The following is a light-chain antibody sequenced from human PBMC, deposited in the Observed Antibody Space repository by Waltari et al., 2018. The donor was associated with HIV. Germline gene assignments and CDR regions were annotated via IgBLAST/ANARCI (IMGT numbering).Light chain of an antibody. CDR1: QSISGTY. J-gene: IGKJ4*01. CDR3: QQYGSSPIT. CDR2: GAS. V-gene: IGKV3-20*01. Sequence: EIVLTQSPGTLSLSPGNRVILSCRASQSISGTYLAWYQQRPGQSPRLLIYGASTRATGIPDRFSGSGSGTDFTLTISRLEPEDSAMYYCQQYGSSPITFGGGTKVEIK.